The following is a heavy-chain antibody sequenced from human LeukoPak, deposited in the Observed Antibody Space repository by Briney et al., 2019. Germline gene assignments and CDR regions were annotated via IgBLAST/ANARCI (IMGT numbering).Heavy chain of an antibody. V-gene: IGHV4-59*01. CDR3: ARALYYGGSADYYNGMDV. D-gene: IGHD4-23*01. Sequence: SETPSLTCTVSGGSISSYYWSWIRQPPGKGLEWIGYIYYSGSTNYNPSLKSRVTISVDTPKNQFSLKLSSVTAADTAVYYCARALYYGGSADYYNGMDVWGQGTTVTVSS. CDR1: GGSISSYY. CDR2: IYYSGST. J-gene: IGHJ6*02.